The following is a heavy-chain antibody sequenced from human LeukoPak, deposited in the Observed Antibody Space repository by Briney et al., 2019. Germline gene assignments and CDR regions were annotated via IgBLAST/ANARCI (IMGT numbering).Heavy chain of an antibody. CDR1: GDSISRTY. Sequence: SATLSLTCIVSGDSISRTYWSWIRQPPGKGLEWIGYIYYSGSTNYNPSLKSRVTISVDTSKNQFSLKLSSVTAADTAVYYCARVANHCSGGSCYLNWFDPWGQGTLVTVSS. CDR3: ARVANHCSGGSCYLNWFDP. J-gene: IGHJ5*02. CDR2: IYYSGST. D-gene: IGHD2-15*01. V-gene: IGHV4-59*01.